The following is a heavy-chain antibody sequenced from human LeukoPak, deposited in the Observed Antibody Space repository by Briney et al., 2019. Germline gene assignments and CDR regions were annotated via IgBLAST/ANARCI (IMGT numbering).Heavy chain of an antibody. V-gene: IGHV3-21*01. CDR3: ARSYSSSWYYFDY. CDR1: GFTFSSYA. D-gene: IGHD6-13*01. CDR2: ISSSSSYI. J-gene: IGHJ4*02. Sequence: GGSLRLSCAASGFTFSSYAMSWVRQAPGKGLEWVSSISSSSSYIYYADSVKGRFTIFRDNAKNSLYLQMNSLRAEDTAVYYCARSYSSSWYYFDYWGQGTLVTVSS.